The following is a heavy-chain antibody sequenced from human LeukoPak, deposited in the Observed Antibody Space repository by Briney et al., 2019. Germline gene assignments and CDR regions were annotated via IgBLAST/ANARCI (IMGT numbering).Heavy chain of an antibody. CDR1: GGSISPYY. Sequence: SETLSLTCTASGGSISPYYWSWIRQPPGKGLEWLGYIYYSGNTDYNPSLKGRVAISVDTSKNQFSLKLSSVTAADTAVYYCARSTGSTMFIDYWGQGTLVTVSS. D-gene: IGHD3-10*02. V-gene: IGHV4-59*01. CDR3: ARSTGSTMFIDY. J-gene: IGHJ4*02. CDR2: IYYSGNT.